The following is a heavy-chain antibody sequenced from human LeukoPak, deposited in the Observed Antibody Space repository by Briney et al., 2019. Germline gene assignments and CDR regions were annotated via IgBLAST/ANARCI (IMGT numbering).Heavy chain of an antibody. Sequence: GGSLRLSCSATGFTLSNYAIYWGRQAPGKGLEWVAFISDDGSRQHYADSVKGRFTISRDNSKNTLILQMNSLRAEDTAVYYCVKERTGTYTLYYWGQVTLVAVSS. J-gene: IGHJ4*02. CDR3: VKERTGTYTLYY. CDR2: ISDDGSRQ. V-gene: IGHV3-30-3*01. CDR1: GFTLSNYA. D-gene: IGHD3-16*01.